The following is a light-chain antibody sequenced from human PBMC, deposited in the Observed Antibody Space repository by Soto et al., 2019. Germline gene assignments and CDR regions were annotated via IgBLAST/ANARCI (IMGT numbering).Light chain of an antibody. CDR1: SGHSNYA. CDR2: VNSGGSH. Sequence: QLVLTQSPSASASLGASVTLTCTLSSGHSNYAIAWHQQQPEKGPRYLMMVNSGGSHIKGDGIPDRFSGSSSGAERYLFTTSLQSEDEADYYCQTWGTGSAIVVFGGGTQLTVL. V-gene: IGLV4-69*01. J-gene: IGLJ7*01. CDR3: QTWGTGSAIVV.